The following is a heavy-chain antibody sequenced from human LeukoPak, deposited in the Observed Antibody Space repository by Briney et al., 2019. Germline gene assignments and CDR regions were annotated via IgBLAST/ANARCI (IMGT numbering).Heavy chain of an antibody. CDR2: ISYDGSNK. CDR3: ARDFKVPRFGDYYYYYGMDV. V-gene: IGHV3-30*03. Sequence: GRSLRLSCAASGFTFSSYGMHWVRQAPGKGLEWVAVISYDGSNKYYADSVKGRFTISRDNSKNTLYLQMNSLRAEDTAVYYCARDFKVPRFGDYYYYYGMDVWGQGTTVTVSS. J-gene: IGHJ6*02. CDR1: GFTFSSYG. D-gene: IGHD3-10*01.